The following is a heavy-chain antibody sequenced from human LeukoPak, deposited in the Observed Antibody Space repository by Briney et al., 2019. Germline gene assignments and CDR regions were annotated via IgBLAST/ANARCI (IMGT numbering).Heavy chain of an antibody. J-gene: IGHJ6*02. Sequence: GGSLRLSCAASGFTFSSYGMHWVRQAPGKGLEWVALIWFDGSEKYYAETMKGRFTISRDNSKNMLYLQMNSLRAEDTAVYYCARVHIAATYGMDVWGQGTTVTVSS. D-gene: IGHD6-13*01. CDR2: IWFDGSEK. V-gene: IGHV3-33*01. CDR1: GFTFSSYG. CDR3: ARVHIAATYGMDV.